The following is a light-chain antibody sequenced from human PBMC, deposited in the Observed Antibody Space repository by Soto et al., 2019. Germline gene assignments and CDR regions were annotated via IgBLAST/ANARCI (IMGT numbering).Light chain of an antibody. CDR2: GAS. CDR1: QSVSSSY. J-gene: IGKJ1*01. Sequence: EIVLTQSPGTLSLSPGERATLSCRASQSVSSSYLAWYQQKPGQAPRLLIYGASSRATGIPDRFSGSGSGTDFTLTISILEPEDFAVFYSQPYGTSPPTFAQGTRLAI. V-gene: IGKV3-20*01. CDR3: QPYGTSPPT.